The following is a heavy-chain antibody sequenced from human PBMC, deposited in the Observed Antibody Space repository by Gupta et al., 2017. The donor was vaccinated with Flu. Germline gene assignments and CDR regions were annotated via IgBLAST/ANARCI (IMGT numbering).Heavy chain of an antibody. V-gene: IGHV3-53*01. CDR2: IFADGTT. Sequence: EGHLLASGGGLIQQGGSRRLSCTSSCFVISGSYMHGVRQAPGQCLEGVVLIFADGTTHSAGFHEVRFTISRDDSKNTVSLQMNSLRVEDTAVYFCARAPRITGGDWFDHCGQGTLVTVSS. D-gene: IGHD3-16*01. J-gene: IGHJ5*02. CDR3: ARAPRITGGDWFDH. CDR1: CFVISGSY.